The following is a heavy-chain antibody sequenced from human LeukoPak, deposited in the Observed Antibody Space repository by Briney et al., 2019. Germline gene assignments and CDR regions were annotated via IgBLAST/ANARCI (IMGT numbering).Heavy chain of an antibody. D-gene: IGHD3-22*01. J-gene: IGHJ4*02. Sequence: AGGSLRLSCAASELTVSNNFMSWVRQAPGKGLEWVAFISYDGSNKYYADSVKGRFTISRDDSKNTLYLQMNSLRAEDTAVYYCAKGEGSLFDRSGYQCYVFDYWGQGTLVTVSS. CDR2: ISYDGSNK. CDR3: AKGEGSLFDRSGYQCYVFDY. CDR1: ELTVSNNF. V-gene: IGHV3-30*18.